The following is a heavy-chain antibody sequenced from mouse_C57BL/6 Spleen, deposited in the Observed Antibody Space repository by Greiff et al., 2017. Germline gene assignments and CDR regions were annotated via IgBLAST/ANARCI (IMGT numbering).Heavy chain of an antibody. CDR3: ARPYYYGSLWFAY. CDR2: IDPSDSYT. D-gene: IGHD1-1*01. V-gene: IGHV1-69*01. J-gene: IGHJ3*01. Sequence: QVQLQQPGAELVMPGASVKLSCKASGYTFTSYWMHWVKQRPGQGLEWIGEIDPSDSYTNYNQKFKGKSTLTVDKSSSTAYMQLSSLTSEDSAVYYCARPYYYGSLWFAYWGQGTLVTVSA. CDR1: GYTFTSYW.